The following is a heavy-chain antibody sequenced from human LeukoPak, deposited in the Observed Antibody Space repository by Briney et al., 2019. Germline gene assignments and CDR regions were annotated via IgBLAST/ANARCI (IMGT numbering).Heavy chain of an antibody. Sequence: PGGSLRLSCAASGFTFSIYGMSWVRQAPGKGLEWVSTLSGSGGTYYADSVKGRFTISRDNSKNTLYLQMNSLRAEDTAIYYCAKGPYSGTSYYDYWGQGTLVTVSS. CDR2: LSGSGGT. CDR3: AKGPYSGTSYYDY. J-gene: IGHJ4*02. CDR1: GFTFSIYG. D-gene: IGHD1-26*01. V-gene: IGHV3-23*01.